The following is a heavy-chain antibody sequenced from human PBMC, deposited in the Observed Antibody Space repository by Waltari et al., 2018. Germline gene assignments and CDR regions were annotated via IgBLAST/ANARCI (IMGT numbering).Heavy chain of an antibody. CDR1: GFTLSGSA. CDR2: IRSRSNTYAT. J-gene: IGHJ4*02. Sequence: VQLVDSGGDLVQPGGSLTLSCAASGFTLSGSAIHWVRQASGKGLEWVGRIRSRSNTYATAYGASVKGRFTISRDDSKNTAYLQLNSLETEDTAVYYCSRETISGTYEDNWGQGTLVTVSA. CDR3: SRETISGTYEDN. V-gene: IGHV3-73*01. D-gene: IGHD1-26*01.